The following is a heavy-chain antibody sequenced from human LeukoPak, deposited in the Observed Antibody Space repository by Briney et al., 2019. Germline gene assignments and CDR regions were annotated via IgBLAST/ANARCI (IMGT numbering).Heavy chain of an antibody. D-gene: IGHD2-2*01. V-gene: IGHV3-23*01. CDR2: LSASGGTT. J-gene: IGHJ5*02. CDR3: AKLPREYCSSTSCPNWFDT. CDR1: GFSFSSYA. Sequence: GGSLRLSCAASGFSFSSYAMTWVRQAPGKGLEWVSALSASGGTTYYADSVKGRFTTSRDNSKNTLYLHMNSLRAEDTAVYYCAKLPREYCSSTSCPNWFDTWGQGTLVTVSS.